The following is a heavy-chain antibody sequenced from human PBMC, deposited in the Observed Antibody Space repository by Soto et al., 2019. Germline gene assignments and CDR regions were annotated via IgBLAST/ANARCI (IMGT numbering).Heavy chain of an antibody. Sequence: GGSLRLSCAASGFTFSSYAMSWVRQAPGKGLEWVSAISGSGGSTYYADSVKGRFTISRDNSKNTLYLQMNSLRAEDTAVYYCAKAKCSSTSCYDAFDIWGQGTMVTVSS. CDR3: AKAKCSSTSCYDAFDI. V-gene: IGHV3-23*01. D-gene: IGHD2-2*01. J-gene: IGHJ3*02. CDR1: GFTFSSYA. CDR2: ISGSGGST.